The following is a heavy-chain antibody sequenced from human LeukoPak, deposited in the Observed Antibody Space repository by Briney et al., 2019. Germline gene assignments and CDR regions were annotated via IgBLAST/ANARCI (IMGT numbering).Heavy chain of an antibody. D-gene: IGHD3-22*01. CDR2: IIPIFGTA. CDR1: GGTFSSYA. Sequence: SVKVSCKASGGTFSSYAISWVRRAPGQGLEWMGGIIPIFGTANYAQKFQGRVTITADKSTSTAYMELSSLRSEDTAVYYCARGQFSSGYYGLPVQRDRLPFDYWGQGTLVTVSS. CDR3: ARGQFSSGYYGLPVQRDRLPFDY. V-gene: IGHV1-69*06. J-gene: IGHJ4*02.